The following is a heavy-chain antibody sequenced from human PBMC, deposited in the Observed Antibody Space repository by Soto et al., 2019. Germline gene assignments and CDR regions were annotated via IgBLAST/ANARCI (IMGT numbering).Heavy chain of an antibody. V-gene: IGHV1-69*01. J-gene: IGHJ4*02. CDR1: GVTFTSET. CDR3: ATELGENPASPFDS. D-gene: IGHD2-21*01. CDR2: IILLFGAA. Sequence: QVQLVQSGAEVKKPGSSVKVSCKASGVTFTSETISWVRQAPGQGLGWMGGIILLFGAANYAQKFQGRVTITADESTSTVYMELSSLRSDDMAVYYCATELGENPASPFDSWGQGTLVTVSS.